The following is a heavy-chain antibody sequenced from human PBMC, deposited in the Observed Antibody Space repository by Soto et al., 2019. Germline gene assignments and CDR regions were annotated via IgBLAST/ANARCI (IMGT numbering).Heavy chain of an antibody. J-gene: IGHJ6*03. D-gene: IGHD4-17*01. V-gene: IGHV1-18*01. CDR3: ARFSDYGDYDLLYYYYMDV. CDR1: GYTFTSYG. Sequence: ASVKVSCKASGYTFTSYGISWVRQAPGQGLEWMGWISAYNGNTNYAQKLQGRVTMTTDTSTSTAYMELRSLRSDDTAVYYCARFSDYGDYDLLYYYYMDVWGKGTTVTVSS. CDR2: ISAYNGNT.